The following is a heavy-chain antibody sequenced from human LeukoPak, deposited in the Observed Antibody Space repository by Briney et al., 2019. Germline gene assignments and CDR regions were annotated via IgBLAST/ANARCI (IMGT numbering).Heavy chain of an antibody. CDR3: ARQKWEQQGRDYYFNGLDV. V-gene: IGHV4-4*02. D-gene: IGHD1/OR15-1a*01. Sequence: SSETLSLTCSVSIGSISSSKWWSWVRQSPVKGLEWIGEIYLYGTTNYNPSFTSRVTMSVDRSRNQFSLKLTSVTAADTAVYYCARQKWEQQGRDYYFNGLDVWGPGTTVIVSS. CDR2: IYLYGTT. J-gene: IGHJ6*02. CDR1: IGSISSSKW.